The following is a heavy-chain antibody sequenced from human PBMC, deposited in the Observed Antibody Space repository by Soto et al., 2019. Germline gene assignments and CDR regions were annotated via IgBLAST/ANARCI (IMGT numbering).Heavy chain of an antibody. Sequence: ESGPTAGEPTQTLTLTCTFSGFSLSTSGLGVGWIRQPPGKALEWLALIYWNDDKRYSPSLKARLTITKDTSKNQEVLTMTNMDPVDTATYYCAHRPSGWYLFDYWGQGTLVTVSS. CDR1: GFSLSTSGLG. CDR2: IYWNDDK. CDR3: AHRPSGWYLFDY. J-gene: IGHJ4*02. D-gene: IGHD6-19*01. V-gene: IGHV2-5*01.